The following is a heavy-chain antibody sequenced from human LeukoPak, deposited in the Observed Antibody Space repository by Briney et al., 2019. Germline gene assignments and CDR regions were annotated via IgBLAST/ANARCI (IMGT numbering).Heavy chain of an antibody. CDR1: GYTFTSYA. CDR3: VREGTNAGSYYFGGWFGP. J-gene: IGHJ5*02. D-gene: IGHD3-10*01. V-gene: IGHV1-3*04. CDR2: INTGNGNT. Sequence: ASVKVSCKASGYTFTSYAMHWVRQAPGQRLECMGWINTGNGNTKYSQKFQGRVSITRDTSASTAYMELSSLRSEDTAVYYCVREGTNAGSYYFGGWFGPWGQGTLVTVSS.